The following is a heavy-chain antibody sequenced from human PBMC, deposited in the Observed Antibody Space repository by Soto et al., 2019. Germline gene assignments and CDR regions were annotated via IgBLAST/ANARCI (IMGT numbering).Heavy chain of an antibody. D-gene: IGHD3-22*01. V-gene: IGHV3-11*01. CDR1: GFTFSDYY. J-gene: IGHJ4*02. CDR3: ARDPYCYDSSGYYWGYFDY. Sequence: GGSLRLSCAASGFTFSDYYMSWIRQAPGKGLEWVSYISSSGSTIYYADSVKGRFTISRDNAKNSLYLQMNSLRAEDTAVYYCARDPYCYDSSGYYWGYFDYWGQGTLVTVSS. CDR2: ISSSGSTI.